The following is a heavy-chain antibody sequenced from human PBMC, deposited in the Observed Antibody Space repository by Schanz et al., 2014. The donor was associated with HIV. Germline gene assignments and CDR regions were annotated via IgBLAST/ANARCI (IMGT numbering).Heavy chain of an antibody. D-gene: IGHD3-9*01. CDR2: ISAYNGNT. J-gene: IGHJ6*02. V-gene: IGHV1-18*04. CDR3: ARTDYDILTGYSLGYYGMDV. CDR1: GYTLSSYY. Sequence: QVQLVQSGAEVKRPGASVKLSCKASGYTLSSYYLQWVRQARGEGLEWMGWISAYNGNTNYAQKLQGRVTMTTDTSTSTAYMELRSLRSDDTAVYYCARTDYDILTGYSLGYYGMDVWGQGTTVTVSS.